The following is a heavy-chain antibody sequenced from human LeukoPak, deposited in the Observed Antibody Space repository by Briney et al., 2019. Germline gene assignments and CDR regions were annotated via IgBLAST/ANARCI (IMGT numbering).Heavy chain of an antibody. V-gene: IGHV4-61*05. Sequence: SETLSLTCTVSGGSISSSSSYYWAWIRQPPGKGLEWIGLIYYSGSTNYNPSLKSRVIMSQDTSTNQFSLQVNSVTAADSAVYYCARSFRGYSQGYYYYAMDVWGQGTTVTVFS. CDR2: IYYSGST. J-gene: IGHJ6*02. CDR1: GGSISSSSSYY. CDR3: ARSFRGYSQGYYYYAMDV. D-gene: IGHD5-18*01.